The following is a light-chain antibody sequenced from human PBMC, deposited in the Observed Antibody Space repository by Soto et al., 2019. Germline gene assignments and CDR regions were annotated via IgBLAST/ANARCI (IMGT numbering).Light chain of an antibody. CDR1: QDMSTY. CDR3: QKYDNAPLT. CDR2: AAY. V-gene: IGKV1-27*01. Sequence: DIQMTQAPSSLSAAVGDRVTITCRARQDMSTYLAWYQQKPGKVPKRLISAAYTLQSGVPPRFSGSGSGTDFTLTISSLQPEDVATYYCQKYDNAPLTFGGGTKVEIK. J-gene: IGKJ4*01.